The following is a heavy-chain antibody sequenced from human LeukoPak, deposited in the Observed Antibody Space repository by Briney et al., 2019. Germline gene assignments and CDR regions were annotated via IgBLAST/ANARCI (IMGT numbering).Heavy chain of an antibody. CDR3: AKDRYARAVAGSYPDY. D-gene: IGHD6-19*01. CDR2: IIGSGGNT. CDR1: GLTFSSYA. V-gene: IGHV3-23*01. Sequence: SGGSLRLSCAASGLTFSSYAMSWVRQAPGKGLEWVSAIIGSGGNTYYADSAKGRFTISRDNAKNTLYLQMNSLRAEDTAVYYCAKDRYARAVAGSYPDYWGQGTLVTVSS. J-gene: IGHJ4*02.